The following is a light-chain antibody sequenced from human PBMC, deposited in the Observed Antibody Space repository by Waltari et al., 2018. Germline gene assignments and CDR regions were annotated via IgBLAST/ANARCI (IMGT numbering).Light chain of an antibody. CDR1: QGIRSW. Sequence: DIQMTQSPSSVSASVGDRVTITCRASQGIRSWLAWYLQKPGRAPNLLIYAASSLQSGVPARFSGSGSGTEFTLTISSLQPDDFATYYCQQAASLPLTFGGGTKVEIK. CDR2: AAS. V-gene: IGKV1-12*01. CDR3: QQAASLPLT. J-gene: IGKJ4*01.